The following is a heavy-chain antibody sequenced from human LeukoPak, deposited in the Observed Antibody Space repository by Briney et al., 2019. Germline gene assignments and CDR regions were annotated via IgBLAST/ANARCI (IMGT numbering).Heavy chain of an antibody. CDR2: TYYRGTT. Sequence: PSETLSLTCTVSGASISSTSYYWGWIRQPPGKGLEWIGSTYYRGTTYYNPSLKSRVTISVDTSKNQFSLRLSSVTTADTAVYYCAREVVAAIGSFDYWGQGTLVTVSS. CDR1: GASISSTSYY. J-gene: IGHJ4*02. D-gene: IGHD2-15*01. V-gene: IGHV4-39*07. CDR3: AREVVAAIGSFDY.